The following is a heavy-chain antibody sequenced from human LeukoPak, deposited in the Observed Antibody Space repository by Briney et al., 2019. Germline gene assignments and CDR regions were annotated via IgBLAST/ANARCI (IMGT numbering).Heavy chain of an antibody. V-gene: IGHV1-18*01. CDR3: ARGPIIDIVIVPAADDYYYMDV. CDR2: ISVYNGNT. CDR1: GYSFINYG. D-gene: IGHD2-2*01. Sequence: ASVKVSCKTSGYSFINYGISWVRQAPGQGLEWMGWISVYNGNTNSAQKLQGRITMTTDTSTSTAYMELRSLRSDDTAVYYCARGPIIDIVIVPAADDYYYMDVWGKGTTVTVSS. J-gene: IGHJ6*03.